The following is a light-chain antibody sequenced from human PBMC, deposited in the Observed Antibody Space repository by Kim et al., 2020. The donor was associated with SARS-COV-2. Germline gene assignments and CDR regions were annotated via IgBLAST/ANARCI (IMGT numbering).Light chain of an antibody. CDR1: QSVSSSY. J-gene: IGKJ2*01. Sequence: PGERASLSCRASQSVSSSYLDWYQQRPGQAPRLLIYGASSRATGIPDRFSGSGSGTDFTLTISRLEPEDFAVYYCQQYGSSPPYTFGQGTKLEI. CDR2: GAS. V-gene: IGKV3-20*01. CDR3: QQYGSSPPYT.